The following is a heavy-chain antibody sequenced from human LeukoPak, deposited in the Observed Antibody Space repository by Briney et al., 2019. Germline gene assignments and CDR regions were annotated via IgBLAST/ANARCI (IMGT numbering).Heavy chain of an antibody. J-gene: IGHJ4*02. Sequence: GGSLRLSCGASGFTFSDYYMGWIRQAPGKGLEWVSYISNGASTIYYVDSVKGRFTISRDNAKNSLYLQVNSLRAEDTAVYYCAKDYRTFGLLDSWGQGTLVTVSS. CDR3: AKDYRTFGLLDS. CDR2: ISNGASTI. V-gene: IGHV3-11*01. CDR1: GFTFSDYY. D-gene: IGHD3-10*01.